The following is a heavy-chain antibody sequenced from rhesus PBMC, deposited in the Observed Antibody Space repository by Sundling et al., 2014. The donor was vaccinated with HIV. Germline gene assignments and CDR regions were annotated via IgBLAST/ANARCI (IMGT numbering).Heavy chain of an antibody. V-gene: IGHV3-54*02. J-gene: IGHJ5-1*01. CDR2: ISDDGSKK. D-gene: IGHD5-36*01. CDR1: GLTFSSYG. Sequence: EVQLVEYGGGLVQPGGSLRLSCAASGLTFSSYGMNWVRQAPGRGLEWVTVISDDGSKKDYADSVKDRFTISRDNSKNMLYLQMNNLKLEDTAVYYCARDDYTFFXLRTWAGRRVLRCTSVPPRPPYPNRDPDPTVPVSPLSPVGPLPLPYRKGHPTRTEGDQRGPRSGWVSVRF. CDR3: ARDDYTFFXLRTWAGRRVLRCTSVPPRPPYPNRDPDPTVPVSPLSPVGPLPLPYRKGHPTRTEGDQRGPRSGWVSVRF.